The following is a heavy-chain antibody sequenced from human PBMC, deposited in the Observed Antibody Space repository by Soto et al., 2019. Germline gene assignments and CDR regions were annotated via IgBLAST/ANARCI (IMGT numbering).Heavy chain of an antibody. CDR1: GGTFSSYA. D-gene: IGHD2-2*02. CDR3: ARGYCSSTSCYRGYYYYGMDV. J-gene: IGHJ6*02. V-gene: IGHV1-69*13. Sequence: SVKVSCKASGGTFSSYAISWVRQAPGQGLEWMGGIIPIFGTANYAQKFQGRVTTTADEATSTAYKELSSLRSEDTAVYYCARGYCSSTSCYRGYYYYGMDVWGQGTTVTVSS. CDR2: IIPIFGTA.